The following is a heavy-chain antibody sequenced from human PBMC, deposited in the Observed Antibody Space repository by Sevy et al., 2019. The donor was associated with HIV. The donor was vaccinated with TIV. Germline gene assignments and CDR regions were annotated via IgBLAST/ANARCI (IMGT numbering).Heavy chain of an antibody. D-gene: IGHD3-16*02. Sequence: SESLSLTCTVSGGSISSGGYYWSWIRQHPGKGLEWIGYIYYSGSTYYNPSLKIRVTISVDTSKNQFSLKLSSVTAADTAVYCCVRADYVWGSYRLDYWGQGTLVTVSS. V-gene: IGHV4-31*03. CDR2: IYYSGST. CDR1: GGSISSGGYY. CDR3: VRADYVWGSYRLDY. J-gene: IGHJ4*02.